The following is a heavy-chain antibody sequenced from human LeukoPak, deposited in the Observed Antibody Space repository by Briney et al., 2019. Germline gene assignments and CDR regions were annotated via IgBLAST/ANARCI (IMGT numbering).Heavy chain of an antibody. CDR1: GYSFTGYY. J-gene: IGHJ3*02. D-gene: IGHD3-16*01. CDR2: IKPNSGGT. Sequence: ASVKVSCKASGYSFTGYYMHWVRQAPGQGLEWMGWIKPNSGGTDYSQKFQGRVTMTRDTSISTAYLELSRLRSDDTAVYYCAKDRLGGTSYDAFDIWGQGTMVTVSS. V-gene: IGHV1-2*02. CDR3: AKDRLGGTSYDAFDI.